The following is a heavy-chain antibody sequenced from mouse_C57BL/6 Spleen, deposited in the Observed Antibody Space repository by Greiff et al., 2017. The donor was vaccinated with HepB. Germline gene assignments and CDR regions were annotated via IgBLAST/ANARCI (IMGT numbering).Heavy chain of an antibody. CDR3: ARNSPYYYGSSLWYFDV. CDR2: IWTGGGT. J-gene: IGHJ1*03. Sequence: QVQLKQSGPGLVAPSQSLSITCTVSGFSLTSYAISWVRQPPGKGLEWLGVIWTGGGTNYNSALKSRLSISKDNSKSQVFLKMNSLQTDDTARYYCARNSPYYYGSSLWYFDVWGTGTTVTVSS. V-gene: IGHV2-9-1*01. CDR1: GFSLTSYA. D-gene: IGHD1-1*01.